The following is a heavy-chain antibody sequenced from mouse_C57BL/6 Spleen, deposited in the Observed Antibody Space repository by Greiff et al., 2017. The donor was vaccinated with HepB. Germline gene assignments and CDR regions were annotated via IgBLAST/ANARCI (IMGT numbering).Heavy chain of an antibody. Sequence: VQLVESGGDLVKPGGSLKLSCAASGFTFSSYGMSWVRQTPDKRLEWVATISSGGSYTYYPDSVKGRFTISRDNARNTLYLQMSSLKSEDTAMYYCARQITTVVASFDYWGQGTTLTVSS. V-gene: IGHV5-6*01. CDR1: GFTFSSYG. D-gene: IGHD1-1*01. CDR2: ISSGGSYT. J-gene: IGHJ2*01. CDR3: ARQITTVVASFDY.